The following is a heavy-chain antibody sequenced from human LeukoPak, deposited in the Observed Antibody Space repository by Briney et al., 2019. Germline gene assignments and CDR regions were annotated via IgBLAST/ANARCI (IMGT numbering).Heavy chain of an antibody. CDR3: ASGADGGSSYYYCYMDV. D-gene: IGHD1-26*01. V-gene: IGHV1-46*01. J-gene: IGHJ6*03. Sequence: GASVKVSCKASGYTFTNYYMHWVRQAPGQGLEWMGIINPSGGSTSYAQKFQGRVTMTRDMSTSTVYMELSSLRAEDTAVYYCASGADGGSSYYYCYMDVWGKGTTVTVSS. CDR1: GYTFTNYY. CDR2: INPSGGST.